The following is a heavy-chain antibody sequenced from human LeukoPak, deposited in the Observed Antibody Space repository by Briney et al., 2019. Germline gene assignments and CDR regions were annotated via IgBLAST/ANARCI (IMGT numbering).Heavy chain of an antibody. J-gene: IGHJ5*02. CDR1: GGSISSYY. CDR2: IYTSGST. D-gene: IGHD5-24*01. Sequence: SETLSLTCTVSGGSISSYYWSWLRQPAGKGLEWIGRIYTSGSTNYNPSLKSRVTISVDTSKNQFSLKLSSVTAADTAVYYCAREEIRSWFDPWGQGTLVTVSS. V-gene: IGHV4-4*07. CDR3: AREEIRSWFDP.